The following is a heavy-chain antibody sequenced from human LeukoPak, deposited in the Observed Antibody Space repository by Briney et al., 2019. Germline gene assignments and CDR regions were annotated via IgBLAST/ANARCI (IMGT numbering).Heavy chain of an antibody. CDR3: ARVRALYPGSEYYYMDV. Sequence: GGSLRLSCAASGFTFSDYYMSWIRQAPGKGLEWVSYISSSGSTIYYADSVKGRFTISRDNAKNSLYLQMNSLRAEDTAVYYCARVRALYPGSEYYYMDVWGKGTTVTISS. CDR2: ISSSGSTI. CDR1: GFTFSDYY. D-gene: IGHD3-10*01. V-gene: IGHV3-11*04. J-gene: IGHJ6*03.